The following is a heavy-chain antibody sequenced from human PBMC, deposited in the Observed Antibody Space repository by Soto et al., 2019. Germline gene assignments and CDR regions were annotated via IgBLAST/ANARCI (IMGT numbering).Heavy chain of an antibody. Sequence: QVRLQEWGPGLVKPSQTLSLKCSVSGGSITTGGRYWSWIRQLPGKGLEWIGDIYYSGNTYYNASLNSRVTISVEADKNQFSLKLSSVTAADTAVYYCAQALVFTGGDGFDIWGQGRLVTVSS. J-gene: IGHJ3*02. CDR1: GGSITTGGRY. D-gene: IGHD1-1*01. V-gene: IGHV4-31*02. CDR2: IYYSGNT. CDR3: AQALVFTGGDGFDI.